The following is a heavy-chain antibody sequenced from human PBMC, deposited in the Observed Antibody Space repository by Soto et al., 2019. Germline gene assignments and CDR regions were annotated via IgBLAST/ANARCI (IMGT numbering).Heavy chain of an antibody. CDR2: IYYSGST. D-gene: IGHD3-3*01. CDR1: GGSISSYY. Sequence: TLSLTCTVSGGSISSYYWSWIRQPPGKGLEWIGYIYYSGSTNYNPSLKSRVTISVDTSKNQFSLKLSSVTAADMAVYYCARSITIFGVVAYFDCWGQGILVTVSS. J-gene: IGHJ4*02. V-gene: IGHV4-59*08. CDR3: ARSITIFGVVAYFDC.